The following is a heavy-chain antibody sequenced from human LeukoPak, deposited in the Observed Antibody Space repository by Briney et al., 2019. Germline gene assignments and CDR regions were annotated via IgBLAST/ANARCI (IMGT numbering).Heavy chain of an antibody. CDR2: ISSSSSYI. D-gene: IGHD6-25*01. J-gene: IGHJ5*02. CDR3: ASAQRRNWFDP. CDR1: GFTFSSYS. Sequence: GGSLRLSCAASGFTFSSYSMNWVRQAPGKGLEWVSSISSSSSYIYYADSVKGRFTISRDNAKNSLYLQMNSLRAEDTAVYYCASAQRRNWFDPWGQGTLVTVSS. V-gene: IGHV3-21*01.